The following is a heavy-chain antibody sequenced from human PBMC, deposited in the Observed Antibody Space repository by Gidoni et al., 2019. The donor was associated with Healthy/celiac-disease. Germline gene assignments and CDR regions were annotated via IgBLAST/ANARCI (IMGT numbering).Heavy chain of an antibody. CDR1: GGTFSSYA. V-gene: IGHV1-69*01. CDR2: IIPIFGKA. CDR3: AREFVGSSHDAFDI. J-gene: IGHJ3*02. D-gene: IGHD1-26*01. Sequence: QVQLVQSGAEVKKPGSSVKVSCKASGGTFSSYAISRVRQAPGQGLEWMGGIIPIFGKANYAQKFQGRVTITADESTGTAYMELSSLRSEDTAVYYCAREFVGSSHDAFDIWGQGTMVTVSS.